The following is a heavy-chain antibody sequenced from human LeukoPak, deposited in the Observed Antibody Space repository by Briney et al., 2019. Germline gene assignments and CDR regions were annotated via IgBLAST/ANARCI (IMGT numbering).Heavy chain of an antibody. V-gene: IGHV3-74*01. CDR2: INSDARST. CDR3: AKESWSSSSEGYYMDV. Sequence: GGSLRLSCAASGFPFSNYSMHWVRQSPGKGLVWVSRINSDARSTSYADSVKGRFTISRDNAKDTLYLQMNSLRTEDTALYYCAKESWSSSSEGYYMDVWGRGTTVTVSS. J-gene: IGHJ6*03. CDR1: GFPFSNYS. D-gene: IGHD6-6*01.